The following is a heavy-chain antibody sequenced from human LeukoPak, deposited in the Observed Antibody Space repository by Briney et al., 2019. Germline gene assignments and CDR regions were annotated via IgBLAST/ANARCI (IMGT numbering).Heavy chain of an antibody. J-gene: IGHJ4*02. CDR3: ARRLAVTGRYYFDY. Sequence: SETLSLTCTVSGGSISSYYWTWIRQPPGKGLEWIGFVYYNGITKYNPSLKSRVTISVDTSKNQFSLKLNSVTAADTAVYYCARRLAVTGRYYFDYWGQGALVTVSS. CDR2: VYYNGIT. V-gene: IGHV4-59*08. D-gene: IGHD6-19*01. CDR1: GGSISSYY.